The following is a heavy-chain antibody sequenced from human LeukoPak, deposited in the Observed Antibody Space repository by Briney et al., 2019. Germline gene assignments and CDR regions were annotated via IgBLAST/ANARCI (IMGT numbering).Heavy chain of an antibody. CDR1: GFTFSHYG. J-gene: IGHJ1*01. CDR2: IWSDGSDK. CDR3: AKDAQRGFDYSNSLQN. V-gene: IGHV3-33*06. Sequence: GGSLRLSCAASGFTFSHYGMHWVRQTPGAGLEWVAVIWSDGSDKYYAKSVRGRFTISRDNSKNSLFLQMNSLRAEDTAVHYCAKDAQRGFDYSNSLQNWGQGILVTVSS. D-gene: IGHD4-11*01.